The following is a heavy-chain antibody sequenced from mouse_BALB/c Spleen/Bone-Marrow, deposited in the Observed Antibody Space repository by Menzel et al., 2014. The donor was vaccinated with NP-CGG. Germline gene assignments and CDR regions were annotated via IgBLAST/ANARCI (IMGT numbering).Heavy chain of an antibody. CDR1: GYTFTSYW. CDR3: ARAKRYGEMDY. CDR2: IYPGDGDT. Sequence: VKLQESGAELARPGASVKLSCKASGYTFTSYWMQWVKQRPGQGQEWIGAIYPGDGDTRFTQKFKGKASLTADKSSSTAYMQLSSLASEDSAVYYCARAKRYGEMDYWGQGTSVTVSS. V-gene: IGHV1-87*01. J-gene: IGHJ4*01. D-gene: IGHD2-14*01.